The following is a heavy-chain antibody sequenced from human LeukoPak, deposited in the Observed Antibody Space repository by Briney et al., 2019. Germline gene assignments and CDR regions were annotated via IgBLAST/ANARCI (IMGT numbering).Heavy chain of an antibody. CDR1: GFTFSSYG. J-gene: IGHJ4*02. Sequence: GGSLRLSCAASGFTFSSYGMSWVRQAPGKGLEWVSAISGSGGSTYYADPVKGRFTISRDNSKNTLYLQMNSLRAEDTAVYYCAKRLGGYAILGFDYWGQGTLVTVSS. CDR2: ISGSGGST. V-gene: IGHV3-23*01. D-gene: IGHD5-12*01. CDR3: AKRLGGYAILGFDY.